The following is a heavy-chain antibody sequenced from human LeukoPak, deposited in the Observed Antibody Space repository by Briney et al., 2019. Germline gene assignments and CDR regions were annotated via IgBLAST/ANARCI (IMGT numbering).Heavy chain of an antibody. V-gene: IGHV4-39*01. J-gene: IGHJ6*03. CDR2: IYYSGTT. D-gene: IGHD3-10*01. CDR3: ARQISDYYYYYMDV. CDR1: GGSISSSNYY. Sequence: SGTLSLTCTVSGGSISSSNYYWGWIRQPPGKGPEWIGTIYYSGTTYYNPSLESRVTISEDTSKNQFSLTLRSVTAADTAVYYCARQISDYYYYYMDVWGKGTTVTVSS.